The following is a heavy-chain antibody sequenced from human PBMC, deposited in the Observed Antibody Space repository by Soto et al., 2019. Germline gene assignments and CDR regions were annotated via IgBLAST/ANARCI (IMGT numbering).Heavy chain of an antibody. Sequence: LSLTCTVSGGSISSSSYYWGWIRQPPGKGLEWIGSIYYSGSTYYNPSLKSRVTISVDTSKNQFSLKLSSVTAADTAVYYCASLRNRVYYYYGMDVWGQGTTVTVSS. CDR1: GGSISSSSYY. J-gene: IGHJ6*02. CDR2: IYYSGST. D-gene: IGHD1-1*01. CDR3: ASLRNRVYYYYGMDV. V-gene: IGHV4-39*01.